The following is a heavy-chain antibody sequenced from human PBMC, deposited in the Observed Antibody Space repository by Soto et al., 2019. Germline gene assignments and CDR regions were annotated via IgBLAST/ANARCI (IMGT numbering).Heavy chain of an antibody. CDR2: IWYDGSNK. D-gene: IGHD5-12*01. Sequence: PGGSLRLSCAASGFTFSSHGMHWVRQAPGKGLEWVAVIWYDGSNKYYADSVKGRFTISRDNSKNTLYLQMNSLRAEDTAVYYCARSGGYSGYDYNGMDVWDQGTTVTVSS. V-gene: IGHV3-33*01. J-gene: IGHJ6*02. CDR3: ARSGGYSGYDYNGMDV. CDR1: GFTFSSHG.